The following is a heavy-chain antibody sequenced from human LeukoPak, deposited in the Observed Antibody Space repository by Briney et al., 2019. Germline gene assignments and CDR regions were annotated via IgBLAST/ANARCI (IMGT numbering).Heavy chain of an antibody. CDR2: IYYSGST. CDR3: ARGSGYYYGSGSYYRVNFDY. D-gene: IGHD3-10*01. V-gene: IGHV4-39*07. Sequence: SETLSLTCTVSGGSISSSSYYWGWIRQPPGKGLEWIGSIYYSGSTYYNPSLKSRVTISVDTSKNQFSLKLSSVTAADTAVYYCARGSGYYYGSGSYYRVNFDYWGQGTLVTVSS. J-gene: IGHJ4*02. CDR1: GGSISSSSYY.